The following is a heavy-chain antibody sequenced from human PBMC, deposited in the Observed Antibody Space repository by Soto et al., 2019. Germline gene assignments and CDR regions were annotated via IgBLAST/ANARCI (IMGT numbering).Heavy chain of an antibody. CDR2: ISSNGGST. V-gene: IGHV3-64D*06. CDR3: AGGYSGYDTDY. D-gene: IGHD5-12*01. CDR1: GFTFSSYA. Sequence: PGGSLRLSCSASGFTFSSYAMHWVRQAPGKGLEYVSAISSNGGSTYYADSVKGRFTISRDNSKNTLYLQMSSLRAEDTAVYYCAGGYSGYDTDYWGQGTLVTVSS. J-gene: IGHJ4*02.